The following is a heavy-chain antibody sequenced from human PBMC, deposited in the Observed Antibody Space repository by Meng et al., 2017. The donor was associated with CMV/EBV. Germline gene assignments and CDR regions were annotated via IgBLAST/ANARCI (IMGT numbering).Heavy chain of an antibody. J-gene: IGHJ6*02. CDR1: GFTVSSHY. V-gene: IGHV3-53*01. Sequence: GESLKISCAASGFTVSSHYMSWVRQAPGKGLEWVSVIYSGGSTYYADSVKGRFTISRDNSKNTLYLQMNSLRAEDTAVYYCARGHEALYYYGMDVWGQGTTVTVPS. CDR3: ARGHEALYYYGMDV. CDR2: IYSGGST.